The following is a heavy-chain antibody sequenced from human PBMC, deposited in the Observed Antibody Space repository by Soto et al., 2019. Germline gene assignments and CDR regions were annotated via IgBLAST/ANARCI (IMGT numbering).Heavy chain of an antibody. D-gene: IGHD5-18*01. Sequence: SVKVSCKASGGTFSSYAISWVRQAPGQGLEWMGGIIPIFGTANYAQKFQGRVTITADEFTSTAYMELSSLRSEDTAVYYCASGGIDGYSYGNDAFDIWGQGTMVTVSS. J-gene: IGHJ3*02. CDR2: IIPIFGTA. V-gene: IGHV1-69*13. CDR1: GGTFSSYA. CDR3: ASGGIDGYSYGNDAFDI.